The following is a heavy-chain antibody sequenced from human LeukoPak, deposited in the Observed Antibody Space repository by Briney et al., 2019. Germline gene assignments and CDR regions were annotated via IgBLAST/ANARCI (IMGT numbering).Heavy chain of an antibody. CDR3: ARGTTTVTTNYYYMDV. V-gene: IGHV1-46*01. CDR2: INPSGGRI. Sequence: ASVKVSCKASGYTFTYYYMHWVRQAPGQGLEWMGVINPSGGRISYAQKFQGRVTMTRDTSTSTVYMELSSLRSEDTAVYYCARGTTTVTTNYYYMDVWGKGTTVT. J-gene: IGHJ6*03. D-gene: IGHD4-17*01. CDR1: GYTFTYYY.